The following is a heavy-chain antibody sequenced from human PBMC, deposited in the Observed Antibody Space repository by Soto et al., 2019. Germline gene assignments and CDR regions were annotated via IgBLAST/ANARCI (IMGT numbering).Heavy chain of an antibody. CDR1: GGSISSSNW. CDR2: IYHSGST. Sequence: SETLSLTCAVSGGSISSSNWWSWVRQPPGKGLEWIGEIYHSGSTNYNPSLKSRVTISVDKSKNQFSLKLSSVTAADTAVYYCAVEYENYYYGMDVWGQGTTVTVS. CDR3: AVEYENYYYGMDV. V-gene: IGHV4-4*02. D-gene: IGHD6-6*01. J-gene: IGHJ6*02.